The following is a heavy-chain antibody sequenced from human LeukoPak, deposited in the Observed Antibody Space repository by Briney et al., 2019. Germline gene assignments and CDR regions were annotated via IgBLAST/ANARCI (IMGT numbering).Heavy chain of an antibody. CDR1: GFTFSSYA. D-gene: IGHD6-19*01. J-gene: IGHJ4*02. V-gene: IGHV3-30*04. Sequence: PGGSLRLSCAASGFTFSSYAMDWVRQAPGKGLEWVAFISNDGTNKYYADSVKGRFTISRDNSKNTLYLQMNSLRAEDTAVYYCGRDQGGSIGWYGDYWGQGTLVTVSS. CDR3: GRDQGGSIGWYGDY. CDR2: ISNDGTNK.